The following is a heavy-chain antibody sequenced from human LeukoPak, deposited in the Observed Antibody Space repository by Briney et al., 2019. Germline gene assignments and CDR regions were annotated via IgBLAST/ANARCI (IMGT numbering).Heavy chain of an antibody. CDR1: GGSISSGGYS. J-gene: IGHJ4*02. Sequence: PSQTLSLTCTVSGGSISSGGYSWSWIRQHPGKGLEWIGYIYYSGSTYYNPSLKSRVTISVDTSKNQFSLKLSSVTAADTAVYYCARSSKQQLARPLDYWGQGTLVTVSS. CDR2: IYYSGST. CDR3: ARSSKQQLARPLDY. D-gene: IGHD6-13*01. V-gene: IGHV4-31*03.